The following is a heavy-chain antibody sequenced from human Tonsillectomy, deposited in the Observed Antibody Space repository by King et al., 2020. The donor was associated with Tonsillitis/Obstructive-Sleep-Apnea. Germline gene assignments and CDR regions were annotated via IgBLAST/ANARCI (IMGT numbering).Heavy chain of an antibody. D-gene: IGHD5/OR15-5a*01. CDR3: ARHSGSTVYDFTFDYLDV. V-gene: IGHV4-39*01. CDR2: LSYSGST. J-gene: IGHJ6*03. CDR1: GDSISTNTSY. Sequence: LQLQESGPGLVKPSETLSLTCTVSGDSISTNTSYWGWIRQPPGKGLEWIGSLSYSGSTYYNPSLKSRVTVSVDTSKNQFSLRLNSVTAADTAVYYCARHSGSTVYDFTFDYLDVWGKGTTVTVSS.